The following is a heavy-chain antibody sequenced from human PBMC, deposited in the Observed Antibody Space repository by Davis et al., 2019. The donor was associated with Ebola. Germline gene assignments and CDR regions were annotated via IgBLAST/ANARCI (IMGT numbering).Heavy chain of an antibody. J-gene: IGHJ5*02. CDR2: LIPIFGTA. CDR1: AGTFSSYA. CDR3: SRVGYSYGGDWYWFDP. D-gene: IGHD5-18*01. V-gene: IGHV1-69*05. Sequence: SAKVSCKASAGTFSSYAISWVRQAPGQGLEWMGGLIPIFGTANYAQKFQGRVTMTRNTSIGTAYMELSSLRPEDTAVYYCSRVGYSYGGDWYWFDPWGQGTLVTVSS.